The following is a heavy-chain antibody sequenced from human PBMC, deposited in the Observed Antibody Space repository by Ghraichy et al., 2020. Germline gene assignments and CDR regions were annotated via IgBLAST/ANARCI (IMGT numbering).Heavy chain of an antibody. D-gene: IGHD1-26*01. CDR2: ISGSGGST. CDR3: AKDHLGSYLRDGWVYFDY. CDR1: GFTFSSYA. J-gene: IGHJ4*02. Sequence: GGSLRLSCAASGFTFSSYAMSWVRQAPGKGLEWVSAISGSGGSTYYADSVKGRFTISRDNSKNTLYLQMNSLRAEDTAVYYCAKDHLGSYLRDGWVYFDYWGQGTLVTVSS. V-gene: IGHV3-23*01.